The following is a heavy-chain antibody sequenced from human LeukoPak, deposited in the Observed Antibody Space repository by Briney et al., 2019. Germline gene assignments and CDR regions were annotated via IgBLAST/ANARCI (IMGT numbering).Heavy chain of an antibody. V-gene: IGHV3-30*04. CDR3: ARDLDSGSLYYYGMDV. D-gene: IGHD3-10*01. J-gene: IGHJ6*04. Sequence: PGRSLRLSCAASGFTFSRYAMHWVRQAPGKGLEWVAVISYDGTNKYFADSVKGRFTISRDNSRNTLYLQMNSLRAEDTAVYFCARDLDSGSLYYYGMDVWGKGTTVSVS. CDR1: GFTFSRYA. CDR2: ISYDGTNK.